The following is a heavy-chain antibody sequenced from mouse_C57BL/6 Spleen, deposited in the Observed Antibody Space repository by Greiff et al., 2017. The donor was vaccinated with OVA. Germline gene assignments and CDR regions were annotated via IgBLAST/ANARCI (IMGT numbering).Heavy chain of an antibody. CDR1: GYTFTSYW. V-gene: IGHV1-74*01. CDR2: IHPSDSDT. CDR3: AIPEVYYGNYGAMDY. D-gene: IGHD2-1*01. J-gene: IGHJ4*01. Sequence: QVHVKQPGAELVKPGASVKVSCKASGYTFTSYWMHWVKQRPGQGLEWIGRIHPSDSDTNYNQKFKGKATLTVDKSSSTAYMQLSSLTSEDSAVYYCAIPEVYYGNYGAMDYWGQGTSVTVSS.